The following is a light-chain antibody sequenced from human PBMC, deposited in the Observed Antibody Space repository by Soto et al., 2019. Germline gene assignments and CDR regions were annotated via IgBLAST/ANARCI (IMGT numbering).Light chain of an antibody. CDR2: GAS. J-gene: IGKJ1*01. CDR3: HNYNIDPKT. CDR1: QSLTRN. Sequence: IAITQSPATRSVSTGGPVSLSXXASQSLTRNLAWYQHKPGQSPRLLIYGASTRATGIPARFSGSGSGTEFTLTISSLQPEDVATYYCHNYNIDPKTVGPGTKLDIK. V-gene: IGKV3-15*01.